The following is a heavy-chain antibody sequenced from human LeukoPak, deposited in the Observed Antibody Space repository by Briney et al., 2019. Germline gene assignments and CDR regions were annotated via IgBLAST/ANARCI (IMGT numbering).Heavy chain of an antibody. D-gene: IGHD6-13*01. CDR3: AKSGGTSWPSEYYFDR. V-gene: IGHV3-30*02. CDR2: IRYDGSNK. Sequence: QPGGSLRLSCAASGFTFSSYGMHWVRQAPGKGLEWVAFIRYDGSNKYYADSVKGRFTISRDNSKNMLFLQVNSLRNEDTAVYYCAKSGGTSWPSEYYFDRWGQGTLVTVSS. J-gene: IGHJ4*02. CDR1: GFTFSSYG.